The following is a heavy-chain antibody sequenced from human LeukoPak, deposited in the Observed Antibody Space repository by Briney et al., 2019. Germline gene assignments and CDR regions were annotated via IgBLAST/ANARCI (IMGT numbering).Heavy chain of an antibody. CDR2: VSYDGSNK. J-gene: IGHJ6*02. Sequence: GRSLRLSCAASGFTFSSYAMHWVRQAPGKGLEWVAVVSYDGSNKYYADSVKGRFTISRDNSKNTLYLQMNSLRAEDTAVYYCARDFTMARGVIDPSWYYYYGMDVWGQGTTVTVSS. CDR1: GFTFSSYA. D-gene: IGHD3-10*01. CDR3: ARDFTMARGVIDPSWYYYYGMDV. V-gene: IGHV3-30*04.